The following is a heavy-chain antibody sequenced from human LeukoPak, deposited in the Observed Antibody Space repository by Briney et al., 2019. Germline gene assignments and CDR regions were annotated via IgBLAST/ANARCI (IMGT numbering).Heavy chain of an antibody. J-gene: IGHJ5*02. CDR1: GFTVSSNY. CDR2: IYSGGST. CDR3: ARSSMVRGWDWFDP. Sequence: GGSLRLSCAASGFTVSSNYMSWVRQAPGKGLEWVSVIYSGGSTYYADSVKGRFTISRDNAKNSLYLQMNSLRADDTAVYYCARSSMVRGWDWFDPWGQGTLVTVSS. D-gene: IGHD3-10*01. V-gene: IGHV3-66*01.